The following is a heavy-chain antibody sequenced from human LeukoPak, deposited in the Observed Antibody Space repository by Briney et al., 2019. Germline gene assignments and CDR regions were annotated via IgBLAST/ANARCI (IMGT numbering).Heavy chain of an antibody. CDR3: VRGTGY. Sequence: GGSLRLSCAVSGFTFSTYVMHWVRQAPGKGLEYVSAISSNGDNTYYADSVKGRFTISRDNSKNTLYLQMSSLRADDTAVYYCVRGTGYWGQGTLVTVSS. J-gene: IGHJ4*02. CDR2: ISSNGDNT. CDR1: GFTFSTYV. V-gene: IGHV3-64D*06.